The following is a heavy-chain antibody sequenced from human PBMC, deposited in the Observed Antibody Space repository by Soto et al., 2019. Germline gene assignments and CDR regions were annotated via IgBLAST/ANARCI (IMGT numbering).Heavy chain of an antibody. V-gene: IGHV1-69*10. CDR1: GGTFSSYA. Sequence: ASVKVSCKASGGTFSSYAISWVRQAPGQGLEWMGGIIPILGIANYAQKFQGRVTITADKSTSTAYMELSSLRSEDTAVYYCARWTAYCGGDCYAFDIWGQGTMVTVSS. J-gene: IGHJ3*02. D-gene: IGHD2-21*02. CDR3: ARWTAYCGGDCYAFDI. CDR2: IIPILGIA.